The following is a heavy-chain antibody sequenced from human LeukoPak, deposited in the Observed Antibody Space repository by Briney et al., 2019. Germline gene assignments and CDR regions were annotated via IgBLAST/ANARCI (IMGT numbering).Heavy chain of an antibody. CDR3: ARELASGD. V-gene: IGHV3-74*01. D-gene: IGHD6-13*01. Sequence: PGGSLRLSCAASGFTFSTYRMHWVRQAPGKGLVWVSQINTDGNSTTYADSVKGRLTVSRDNAKNTLYLQMNSLRAEDTAVYYCARELASGDWGQGTLVTVSS. CDR2: INTDGNST. CDR1: GFTFSTYR. J-gene: IGHJ4*02.